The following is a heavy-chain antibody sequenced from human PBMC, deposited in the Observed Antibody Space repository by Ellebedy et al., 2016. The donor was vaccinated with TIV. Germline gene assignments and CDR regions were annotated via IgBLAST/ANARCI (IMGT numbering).Heavy chain of an antibody. J-gene: IGHJ4*02. CDR2: ISGSDGST. Sequence: GESLKISCAASGFTFSSYAMSWVRQAPGKGLEWVSAISGSDGSTYYADSVKGRFTISRDNSKNTLYLQMNSLRAEDTAVYFCGTVATTFDYWGQGTLVTVSS. V-gene: IGHV3-23*01. CDR1: GFTFSSYA. D-gene: IGHD5-24*01. CDR3: GTVATTFDY.